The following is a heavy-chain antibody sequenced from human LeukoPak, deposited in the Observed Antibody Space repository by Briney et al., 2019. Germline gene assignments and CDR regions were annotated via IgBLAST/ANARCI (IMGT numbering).Heavy chain of an antibody. CDR3: ASSHPQRRFYLDY. CDR2: IIPIFGTA. V-gene: IGHV1-69*05. J-gene: IGHJ4*02. D-gene: IGHD1-1*01. Sequence: IIPIFGTANYPQKFQGRVTITTGESKSTAYMELSSLRSEDTAVYYCASSHPQRRFYLDYWGQGTLVTVSS.